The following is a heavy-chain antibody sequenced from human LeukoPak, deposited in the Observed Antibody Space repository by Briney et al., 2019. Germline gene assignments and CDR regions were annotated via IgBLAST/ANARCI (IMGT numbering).Heavy chain of an antibody. V-gene: IGHV3-23*01. Sequence: GGSLRLSCAASGFTFTTYAMSWVRQAPGKGLEWASTISGSGAGTHYADSVKGRFTISRDNSKNTLYLQMNSLRAEDTAVYYCAKDPGAFSGLGYDYRGQGTLVTVSS. CDR1: GFTFTTYA. CDR3: AKDPGAFSGLGYDY. CDR2: ISGSGAGT. D-gene: IGHD3-10*01. J-gene: IGHJ4*02.